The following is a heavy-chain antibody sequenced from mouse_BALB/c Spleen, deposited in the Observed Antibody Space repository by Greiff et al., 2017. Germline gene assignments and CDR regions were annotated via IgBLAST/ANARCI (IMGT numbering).Heavy chain of an antibody. D-gene: IGHD2-4*01. Sequence: QVQLKESGPGILQPSQTLSLTCSFSGFSLSTSGMSVGWIRQPSGKGLEWLAHIWWNDDKYYNPALKSRLTISKDTSNNQVFLKIASVVTADTATYYCARILSTMTKLYYFDYWGQGTTLTVSS. CDR1: GFSLSTSGMS. J-gene: IGHJ2*01. CDR3: ARILSTMTKLYYFDY. V-gene: IGHV8-8*01. CDR2: IWWNDDK.